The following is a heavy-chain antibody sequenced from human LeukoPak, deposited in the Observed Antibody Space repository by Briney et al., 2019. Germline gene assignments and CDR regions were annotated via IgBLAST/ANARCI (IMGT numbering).Heavy chain of an antibody. J-gene: IGHJ6*03. CDR3: AKDRNLRGEYCSSISCYRGNYYYYYMDV. CDR2: ISYDGSNK. CDR1: GFTFSSYG. Sequence: GGSLRLSCAASGFTFSSYGMHWVRQAPGKGLEWVAVISYDGSNKYYADSVKGRFTISRDNSKNTLYLQMNSLRAEDTAVYYCAKDRNLRGEYCSSISCYRGNYYYYYMDVWGKGTTVTVSS. D-gene: IGHD2-2*01. V-gene: IGHV3-30*18.